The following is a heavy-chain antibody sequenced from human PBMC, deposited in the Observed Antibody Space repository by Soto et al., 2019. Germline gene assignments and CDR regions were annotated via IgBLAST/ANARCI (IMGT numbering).Heavy chain of an antibody. Sequence: ASVKVSCKASGGTFSSYTISWVRQAPGQGLEWMGRIIPILGIANYAQKFQGRVTMTRDTSTSTVYMELSSLRSEDTAVYYCARDQYDILTGYCFDYWGQGTLVTVSS. D-gene: IGHD3-9*01. CDR1: GGTFSSYT. V-gene: IGHV1-69*04. CDR2: IIPILGIA. CDR3: ARDQYDILTGYCFDY. J-gene: IGHJ4*02.